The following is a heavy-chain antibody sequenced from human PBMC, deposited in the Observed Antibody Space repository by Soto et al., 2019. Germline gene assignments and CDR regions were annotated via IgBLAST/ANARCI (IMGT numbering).Heavy chain of an antibody. D-gene: IGHD5-18*01. Sequence: EVQLVESGGGLVQPGGSLRLSCAASGFTFSSYSMNWVRQAPGKGLEWVSYISSSSSTIYYADSVKGRFTISRDNAKNPLALQMNSLRAEATAVYYGASDSGFRYGPLGYWGQGTLVTVSS. CDR2: ISSSSSTI. J-gene: IGHJ4*02. V-gene: IGHV3-48*01. CDR1: GFTFSSYS. CDR3: ASDSGFRYGPLGY.